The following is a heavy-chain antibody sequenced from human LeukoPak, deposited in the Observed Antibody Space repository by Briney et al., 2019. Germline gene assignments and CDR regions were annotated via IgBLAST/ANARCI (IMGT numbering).Heavy chain of an antibody. Sequence: ASVKVSCKASGYSFTSYDMNWVRQAPGQGLEWMGWMNPNSGNTGFAQRFQGRVTMTRNTSISTAYMELSSLRSEDTAVYYCARDQLGPYGMDVWGQGTTVTVSS. CDR1: GYSFTSYD. D-gene: IGHD3-16*01. CDR2: MNPNSGNT. J-gene: IGHJ6*02. CDR3: ARDQLGPYGMDV. V-gene: IGHV1-8*01.